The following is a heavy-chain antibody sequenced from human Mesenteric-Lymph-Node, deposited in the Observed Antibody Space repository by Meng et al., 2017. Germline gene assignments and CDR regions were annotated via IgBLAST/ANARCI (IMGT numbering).Heavy chain of an antibody. V-gene: IGHV3-33*01. CDR1: GFTFSEYG. J-gene: IGHJ6*02. Sequence: GGPLRLSCEASGFTFSEYGIHWVRQAPGKGLEWVAVIWFDGSNKYYVDSVKGRFTISRDNSKNTVYLQMNSLRADDTAVYFCARDREGVRDWEPSYYYYGMDVWGQGTTVTGSS. CDR3: ARDREGVRDWEPSYYYYGMDV. CDR2: IWFDGSNK. D-gene: IGHD3-10*01.